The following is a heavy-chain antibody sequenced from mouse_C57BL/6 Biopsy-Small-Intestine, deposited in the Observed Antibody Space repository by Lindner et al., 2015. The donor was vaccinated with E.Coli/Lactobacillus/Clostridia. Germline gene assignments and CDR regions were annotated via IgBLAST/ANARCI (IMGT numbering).Heavy chain of an antibody. Sequence: VQLQESGGGLVKPGGSLKLSCAASGFTFSDYGMHWVRQAPEKGLEWVAYISSGSSTIHYADTVKGRFTISRDNAKNTLFLQMTSLRSEDTAMYYCARNYGSSWFAYWGQGTLVTVSA. CDR1: GFTFSDYG. V-gene: IGHV5-17*01. J-gene: IGHJ3*01. CDR2: ISSGSSTI. D-gene: IGHD1-1*01. CDR3: ARNYGSSWFAY.